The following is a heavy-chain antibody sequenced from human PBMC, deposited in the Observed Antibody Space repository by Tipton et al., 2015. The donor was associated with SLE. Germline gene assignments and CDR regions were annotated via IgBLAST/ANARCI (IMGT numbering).Heavy chain of an antibody. CDR1: GGSISSSSYY. J-gene: IGHJ4*02. Sequence: TLSLTCTVSGGSISSSSYYWGWIRQPPGKGLEWIGYIYYSGSTNYNPSLKSRVTISVDTSKNQFSLKLSSVTAADTAVYYCASSYDFWSGYFDYWGQGTLVTVSS. CDR3: ASSYDFWSGYFDY. D-gene: IGHD3-3*01. V-gene: IGHV4-61*05. CDR2: IYYSGST.